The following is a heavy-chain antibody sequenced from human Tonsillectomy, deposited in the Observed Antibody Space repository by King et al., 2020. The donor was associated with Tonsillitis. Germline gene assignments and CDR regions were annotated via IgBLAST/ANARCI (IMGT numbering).Heavy chain of an antibody. Sequence: LQLQESGPGLVKPSETLSLTCTVSGGSISSSSYYWGWIRQPPGKGLEWIGSIYYSGSTYYNPSLKSRVTISVDTSKNQFSLKLSSVTAADTAVYYCARQSRSGWYRDRAYWGQGTLVTVSS. D-gene: IGHD6-19*01. CDR1: GGSISSSSYY. V-gene: IGHV4-39*01. CDR3: ARQSRSGWYRDRAY. J-gene: IGHJ4*02. CDR2: IYYSGST.